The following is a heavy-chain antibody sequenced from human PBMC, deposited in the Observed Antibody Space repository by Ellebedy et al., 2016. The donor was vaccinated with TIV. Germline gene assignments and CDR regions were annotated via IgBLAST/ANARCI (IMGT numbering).Heavy chain of an antibody. D-gene: IGHD5-18*01. CDR3: AREGVLPGYPYGMDV. CDR1: GFTISSYA. CDR2: IWFNGAQ. J-gene: IGHJ6*02. V-gene: IGHV3-33*08. Sequence: GESLKISCAASGFTISSYAMSWVRQAPGKGLEWVGIIWFNGAQYYGDTVRGRFTISRDTSKNTLYLEMNSLRVDDTAVYYCAREGVLPGYPYGMDVWGRGTTVIVSS.